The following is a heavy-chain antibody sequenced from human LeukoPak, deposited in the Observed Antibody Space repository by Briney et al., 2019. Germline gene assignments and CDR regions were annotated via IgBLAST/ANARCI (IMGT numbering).Heavy chain of an antibody. CDR1: GGTFSSYA. D-gene: IGHD3-22*01. CDR2: IIPIFGTA. CDR3: ARDAGRYDSSGYCVY. Sequence: SVKVSCKASGGTFSSYAISWVRQAPGQGLEWMRGIIPIFGTANYAQKFQGRVTITTDESTSTAYMELSSLRSEDTAVYYCARDAGRYDSSGYCVYWGQGTLVTVSS. V-gene: IGHV1-69*05. J-gene: IGHJ4*02.